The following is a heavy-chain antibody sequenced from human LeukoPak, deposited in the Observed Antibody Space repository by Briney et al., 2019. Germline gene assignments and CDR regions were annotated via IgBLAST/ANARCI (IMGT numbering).Heavy chain of an antibody. Sequence: GGSLRLSCAASQFTFSSYAMTWVRQAPGKGLEWVSAISGSGGSTYYADSVKGRFTISRDNSKNTLYLQMNSLRAEDTAVYYCAKPYALYYDSSGYYFDYWGQGTLVTVSS. V-gene: IGHV3-23*01. CDR2: ISGSGGST. D-gene: IGHD3-22*01. J-gene: IGHJ4*02. CDR3: AKPYALYYDSSGYYFDY. CDR1: QFTFSSYA.